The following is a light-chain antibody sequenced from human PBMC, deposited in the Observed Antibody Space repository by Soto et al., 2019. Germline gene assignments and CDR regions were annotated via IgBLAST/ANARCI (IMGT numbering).Light chain of an antibody. CDR2: DAS. V-gene: IGKV3-11*01. CDR3: QQRSNWPPIT. J-gene: IGKJ5*01. Sequence: EIVLTHSPATLSLSPGERATLSCRASQSVSSYLAWYQQKPGQAPRLLXYDASNRATGIPARFSGSGSGTDFTLTISSLEPEDFAVYYCQQRSNWPPITFGQGTRLEIK. CDR1: QSVSSY.